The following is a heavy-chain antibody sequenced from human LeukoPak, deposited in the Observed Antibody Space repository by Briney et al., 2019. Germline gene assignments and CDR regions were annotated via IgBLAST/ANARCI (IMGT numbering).Heavy chain of an antibody. CDR2: IYSGGST. CDR3: ARAGSGYSPGAFDI. V-gene: IGHV3-66*01. J-gene: IGHJ3*02. D-gene: IGHD3-22*01. CDR1: GFTFSSYW. Sequence: SGGSLRLSCAASGFTFSSYWMSWVRQAPGKGLEWVSVIYSGGSTYYADSVKGRFTISRDNSKNTLYLQMNSLRAEDTAVYYCARAGSGYSPGAFDIWGQGTMVTVSS.